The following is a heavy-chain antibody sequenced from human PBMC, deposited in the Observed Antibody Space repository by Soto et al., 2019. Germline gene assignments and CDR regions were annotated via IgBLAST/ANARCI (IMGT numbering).Heavy chain of an antibody. D-gene: IGHD2-2*02. J-gene: IGHJ4*02. CDR3: ARAIGYCSSSSCYTFDY. CDR1: GYXFTRYW. Sequence: EXLKISCQGSGYXFTRYWIGWVRQMPGKALELMGSIYPVDSDTRYSPSFQGHVTISVDKSISTAYLQWSSLKASETAMYYRARAIGYCSSSSCYTFDYWGQGTLLTVS. V-gene: IGHV5-51*01. CDR2: IYPVDSDT.